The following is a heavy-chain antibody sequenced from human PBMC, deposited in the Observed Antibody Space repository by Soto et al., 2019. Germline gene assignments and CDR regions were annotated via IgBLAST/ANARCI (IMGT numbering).Heavy chain of an antibody. CDR2: ISSLNHYN. V-gene: IGHV3-11*06. J-gene: IGHJ3*02. CDR3: ARERCSSTSCYAAFDI. Sequence: GGSLRLSCAASGFNFNDYYMSWIRQAPGKGLEYIAYISSLNHYNNYADSVKGRFTISRDNAKNSLYLQMNSLRAEDTAVYYCARERCSSTSCYAAFDIWGQGTVVTVSS. CDR1: GFNFNDYY. D-gene: IGHD2-2*01.